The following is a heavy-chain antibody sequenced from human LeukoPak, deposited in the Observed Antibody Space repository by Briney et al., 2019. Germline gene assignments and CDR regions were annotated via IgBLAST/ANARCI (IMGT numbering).Heavy chain of an antibody. V-gene: IGHV3-30*18. CDR3: AKSTEEHGDDVFDY. CDR1: GFTFSSYG. J-gene: IGHJ4*02. CDR2: ISYNGCNK. Sequence: GDSVTLLCAASGFTFSSYGMHWVRQAPGKGLEWVAVISYNGCNKYCADSEKGRFTISRDNSKNTLYLQMNSLRAEDTAVYYCAKSTEEHGDDVFDYWGQGTLVTVSS. D-gene: IGHD4-17*01.